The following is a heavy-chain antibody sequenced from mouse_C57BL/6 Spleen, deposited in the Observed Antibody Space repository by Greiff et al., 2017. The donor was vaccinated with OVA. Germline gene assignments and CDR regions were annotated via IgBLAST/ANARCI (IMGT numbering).Heavy chain of an antibody. J-gene: IGHJ4*01. CDR2: IYPGSGST. Sequence: QVQLKESGAELVKPGASVKMSCKASGYTFTSYWITWVKQRPGQGLEWIGDIYPGSGSTNYNEKFKSKATLTVDTSSSTAYMQLSSLTSEDSAVYYCARGGGHGAMDYWGQGTSVTVSS. D-gene: IGHD1-1*02. V-gene: IGHV1-55*01. CDR1: GYTFTSYW. CDR3: ARGGGHGAMDY.